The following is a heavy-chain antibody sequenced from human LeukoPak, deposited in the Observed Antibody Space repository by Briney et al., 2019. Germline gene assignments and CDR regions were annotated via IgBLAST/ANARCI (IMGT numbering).Heavy chain of an antibody. J-gene: IGHJ4*02. CDR3: ARVRSGGAGTSYCFDY. Sequence: ASVKVSCKASGYTFSGYHIHWVRQAPGQGLEWMGWINPNSGGANYAQKFQGRVTMTRDTSISTAYMELSRLRSDDTAAYYCARVRSGGAGTSYCFDYWGQGTLVTVSS. V-gene: IGHV1-2*02. D-gene: IGHD1-7*01. CDR1: GYTFSGYH. CDR2: INPNSGGA.